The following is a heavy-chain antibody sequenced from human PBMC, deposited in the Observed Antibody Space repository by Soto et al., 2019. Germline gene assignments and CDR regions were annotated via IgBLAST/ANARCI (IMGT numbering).Heavy chain of an antibody. V-gene: IGHV4-31*03. CDR3: ARGVGYSYGLVYYYYGMDV. D-gene: IGHD5-18*01. CDR1: GGSISSGGYY. J-gene: IGHJ6*02. Sequence: SETLSLTCTVSGGSISSGGYYWNWIRQHPGKGLEWIGYTYYSGNTYYNPSLNSRVTISADTSKNQFSLKLSSVTAADTAVYYCARGVGYSYGLVYYYYGMDVWGQGTTVTVSS. CDR2: TYYSGNT.